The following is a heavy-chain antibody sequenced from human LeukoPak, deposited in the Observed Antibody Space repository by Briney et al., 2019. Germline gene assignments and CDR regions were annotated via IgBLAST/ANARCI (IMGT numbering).Heavy chain of an antibody. Sequence: ASVKVSCKASGYTFTGYYMHWVRQAPGQGLEWMGWINPNSGGTNYAQKFQGRVTMTRDTSISTAYMELSRLRSDDTAVYYCARVVEYSSSPNAFDIWGQGTMVTASS. J-gene: IGHJ3*02. CDR2: INPNSGGT. D-gene: IGHD6-6*01. V-gene: IGHV1-2*02. CDR3: ARVVEYSSSPNAFDI. CDR1: GYTFTGYY.